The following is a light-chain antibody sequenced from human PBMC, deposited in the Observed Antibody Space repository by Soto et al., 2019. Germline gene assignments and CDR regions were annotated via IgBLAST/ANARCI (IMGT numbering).Light chain of an antibody. CDR2: GAY. CDR3: QQYGVSLPT. V-gene: IGKV3-20*01. J-gene: IGKJ4*01. Sequence: EIVLTQSPGTLSLSPGERATLSCMASQNISNNYLAWYQQRPGQAPRLLIFGAYTRAIGIPDSFSGSGSETDFTLTISRLEPEDFAVYFCQQYGVSLPTFGGGTKVDIK. CDR1: QNISNNY.